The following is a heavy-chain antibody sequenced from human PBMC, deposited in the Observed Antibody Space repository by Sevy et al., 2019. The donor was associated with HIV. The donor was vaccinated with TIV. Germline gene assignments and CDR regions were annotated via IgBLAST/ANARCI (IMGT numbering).Heavy chain of an antibody. CDR3: AGWSSAWTLFDY. J-gene: IGHJ4*02. Sequence: GGSLRLSCAASGFTFSDYGMHWVRQAPGKGLEWVAIIWYDGNNKYYRDSVKGRFTISRDNSKNTLYLQMNSLRAEDTAVYYCAGWSSAWTLFDYWGQGTLVTVSS. V-gene: IGHV3-33*03. D-gene: IGHD6-19*01. CDR2: IWYDGNNK. CDR1: GFTFSDYG.